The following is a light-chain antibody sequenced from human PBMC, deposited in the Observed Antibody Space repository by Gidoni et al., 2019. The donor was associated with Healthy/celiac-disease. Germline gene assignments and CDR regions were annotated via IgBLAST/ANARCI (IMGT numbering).Light chain of an antibody. CDR3: QQSYSTPPTT. CDR1: QSISSY. Sequence: DIQMTQSPSSLSASVGDRVTIPCRASQSISSYLNWYQQKPGKAPKLLIYAASSLQSGVPSRFSDSGSGTDFTLTISSLQPEDFATYYCQQSYSTPPTTFGGGTKVEIK. CDR2: AAS. V-gene: IGKV1-39*01. J-gene: IGKJ4*01.